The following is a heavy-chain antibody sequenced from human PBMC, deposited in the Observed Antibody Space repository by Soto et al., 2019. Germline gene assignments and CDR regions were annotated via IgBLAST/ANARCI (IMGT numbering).Heavy chain of an antibody. Sequence: EVQLVESGGGLVQPGGSLRLSCAASGFTFSDHYMDWVRQAPGKGLEWVGRTRNKANSYTTEYAASVKGRFTISRDDSKNSLYLQMNSLKTDDTAVDYCVRVRGGGTYHFDYWGQGTLVTVSS. CDR2: TRNKANSYTT. J-gene: IGHJ4*02. D-gene: IGHD3-10*01. CDR3: VRVRGGGTYHFDY. V-gene: IGHV3-72*01. CDR1: GFTFSDHY.